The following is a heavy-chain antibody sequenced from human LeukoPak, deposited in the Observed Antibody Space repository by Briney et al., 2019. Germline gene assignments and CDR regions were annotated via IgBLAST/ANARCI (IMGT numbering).Heavy chain of an antibody. J-gene: IGHJ4*02. V-gene: IGHV3-48*01. CDR1: GFVFSSYS. D-gene: IGHD6-19*01. CDR2: LIVGNGNQ. CDR3: ARDSSGPAY. Sequence: GGSLRLSCAASGFVFSSYSMNWVRQAPGKGLEWVSFLIVGNGNQHYADSVKGRFTISRDDAKNTLHLQMNSLRIEDTAVYYCARDSSGPAYWGQGTLVTVSS.